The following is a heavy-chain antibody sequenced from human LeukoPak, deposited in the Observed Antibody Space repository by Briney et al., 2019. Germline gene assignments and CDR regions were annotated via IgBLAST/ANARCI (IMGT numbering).Heavy chain of an antibody. Sequence: GGSLRLSCAASGFTFSRSWIGWVRQAPGKGPEWVASTNEDGSEKYYVDSVRGRFTISRDNAKNSLYLQMYSLRAGDTAVYYCARDRLYSAFDIWGQGTMVTVSS. J-gene: IGHJ3*02. V-gene: IGHV3-7*04. CDR1: GFTFSRSW. CDR3: ARDRLYSAFDI. CDR2: TNEDGSEK. D-gene: IGHD2-15*01.